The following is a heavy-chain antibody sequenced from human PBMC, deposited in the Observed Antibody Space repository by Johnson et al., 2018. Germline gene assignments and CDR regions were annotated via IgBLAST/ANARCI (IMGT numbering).Heavy chain of an antibody. D-gene: IGHD3-22*01. Sequence: QRVESGGGLVQPGRSLRLSCAASGFTFDDYAMHWVRQAPGKGLEWVSGISWNSGSIHYADSVKGRFTISRDRAKNSLSLQMNSLRTEDTALYYCAKDIGGYYDNRGLRGYFQLWGQGTLVTVSS. J-gene: IGHJ1*01. V-gene: IGHV3-9*01. CDR2: ISWNSGSI. CDR3: AKDIGGYYDNRGLRGYFQL. CDR1: GFTFDDYA.